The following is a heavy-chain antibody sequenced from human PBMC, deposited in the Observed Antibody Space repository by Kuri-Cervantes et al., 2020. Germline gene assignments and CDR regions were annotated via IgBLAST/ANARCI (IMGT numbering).Heavy chain of an antibody. CDR1: GYTFTYRY. D-gene: IGHD3-22*01. CDR3: AREGDYYDSSGYYFDY. Sequence: SVKVSCKASGYTFTYRYLHWVRQAPGQALEWMGWITPFNGNTNYAQKFQDRVTITRDRSMSTAYMELSRLRYDDTAVYYCAREGDYYDSSGYYFDYWGQGTLVTVSS. J-gene: IGHJ4*02. CDR2: ITPFNGNT. V-gene: IGHV1-45*02.